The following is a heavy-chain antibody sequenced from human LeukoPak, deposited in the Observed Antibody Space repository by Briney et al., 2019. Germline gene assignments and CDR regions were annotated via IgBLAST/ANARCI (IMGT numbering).Heavy chain of an antibody. CDR3: AKDGAPMIVMATFDF. Sequence: GGSLRLSCEASGFIFTSYAMSWVRQAPGKGLELVSVISAGGDTTYYADSVKGRFTISRDNSRNTLYLQMNSLRAEDTAIYFCAKDGAPMIVMATFDFWGQGTLVTVSS. J-gene: IGHJ4*02. D-gene: IGHD3-22*01. V-gene: IGHV3-23*01. CDR2: ISAGGDTT. CDR1: GFIFTSYA.